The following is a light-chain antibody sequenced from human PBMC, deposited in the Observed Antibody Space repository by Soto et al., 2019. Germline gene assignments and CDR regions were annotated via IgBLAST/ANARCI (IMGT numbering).Light chain of an antibody. J-gene: IGKJ1*01. CDR2: AAS. CDR1: QSISRF. V-gene: IGKV1-39*01. Sequence: DIHMTQSPSSLSASVGDRVTITCRASQSISRFLNWYRRKPGEAPNLLITAASSLQSGVPSRFSGSGSGTDFSLTISSLQPEDFATYYCQQSYSIPWTFGQGTKVDIK. CDR3: QQSYSIPWT.